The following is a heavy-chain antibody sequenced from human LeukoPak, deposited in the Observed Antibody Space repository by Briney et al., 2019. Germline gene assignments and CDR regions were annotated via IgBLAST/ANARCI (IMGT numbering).Heavy chain of an antibody. CDR2: INHSGST. CDR3: ARILGYCSSTSCHTFDY. V-gene: IGHV4-34*01. D-gene: IGHD2-2*02. J-gene: IGHJ4*02. Sequence: KPSETLSLTCAVYGGSFSGYYWSWIRQPPGKGLEWIGEINHSGSTNYNPSLKSRVTISVDTSKNQFSLKLSSVTAADTAVYYCARILGYCSSTSCHTFDYWGQGTLVTVSS. CDR1: GGSFSGYY.